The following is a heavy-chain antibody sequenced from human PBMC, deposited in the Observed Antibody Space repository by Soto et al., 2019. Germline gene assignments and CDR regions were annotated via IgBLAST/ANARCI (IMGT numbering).Heavy chain of an antibody. Sequence: GGSLRLSCAASGFTFSSYGMHWVRQAPGKGLEWVAVISYDGSNKYYADSVKGRFTISRDNSKNTLYLQMNSLRAEDTAVYYCAKVRRVYSSSSPFDYWGQGTLVTVSS. CDR3: AKVRRVYSSSSPFDY. D-gene: IGHD6-6*01. CDR2: ISYDGSNK. J-gene: IGHJ4*02. CDR1: GFTFSSYG. V-gene: IGHV3-30*18.